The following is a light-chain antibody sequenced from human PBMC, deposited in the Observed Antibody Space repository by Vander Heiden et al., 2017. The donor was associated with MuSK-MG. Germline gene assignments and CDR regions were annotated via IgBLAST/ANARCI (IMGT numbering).Light chain of an antibody. CDR1: QGISSA. CDR2: DAS. CDR3: QQVNSYPIT. V-gene: IGKV1-13*02. Sequence: AIQLAQSPSSLSASVGDRVTITCRASQGISSALAWYQQKPGKAPKLLIYDASSLESGVPSRFSGSGSGTDFTLTISSLQPEDFATYYCQQVNSYPITFGQGTRLEIK. J-gene: IGKJ5*01.